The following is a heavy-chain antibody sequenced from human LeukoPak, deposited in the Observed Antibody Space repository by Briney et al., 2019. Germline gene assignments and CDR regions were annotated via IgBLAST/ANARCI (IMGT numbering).Heavy chain of an antibody. V-gene: IGHV3-30-3*01. CDR3: AKAATVTPHWYFDL. Sequence: GGSLRLSCAASGFTFSSYAMHWVRQAPGKGLEGVAVISYDGSNKYYADSVKGRFTISRDNSKNTLYLQMNRLRAEDTAVYYCAKAATVTPHWYFDLWGRRTLVTVSS. J-gene: IGHJ2*01. D-gene: IGHD4-17*01. CDR1: GFTFSSYA. CDR2: ISYDGSNK.